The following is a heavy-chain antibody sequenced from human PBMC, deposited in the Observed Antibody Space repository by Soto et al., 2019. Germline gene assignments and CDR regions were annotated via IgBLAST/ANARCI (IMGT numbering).Heavy chain of an antibody. CDR2: ISSSGDYL. D-gene: IGHD6-25*01. Sequence: GGSLRLSCAASGFTFRRNNMNWVRQAPGKGLEWVASISSSGDYLYYADSVKGRFIISRDNFQNSLFLQMNNLRADDTAVYYCVRGVDGEDGAAAPWSFFENWGQGTPVTVSS. J-gene: IGHJ4*02. CDR3: VRGVDGEDGAAAPWSFFEN. V-gene: IGHV3-21*01. CDR1: GFTFRRNN.